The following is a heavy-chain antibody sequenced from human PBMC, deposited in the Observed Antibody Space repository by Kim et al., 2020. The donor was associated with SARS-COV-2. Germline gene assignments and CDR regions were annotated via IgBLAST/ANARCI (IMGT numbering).Heavy chain of an antibody. CDR2: ISYDGDYE. CDR3: SRDRCCSRVNCYTAFDV. J-gene: IGHJ3*01. Sequence: GGSLRLSCEGSGFIFEHYAIHWVRHVPGRGPEWVAVISYDGDYEEIAKSVKGRFTISRDNSRNTVYLQMHSLRLEDTEVYYCSRDRCCSRVNCYTAFDVWGQWTTVRVSS. V-gene: IGHV3-30*16. CDR1: GFIFEHYA. D-gene: IGHD2-15*01.